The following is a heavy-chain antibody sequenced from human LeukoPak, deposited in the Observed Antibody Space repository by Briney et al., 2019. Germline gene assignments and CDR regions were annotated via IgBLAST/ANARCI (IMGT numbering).Heavy chain of an antibody. Sequence: SETLSLTCTVSGGSISSYYWSWIRQPAGKGLEWIGRIYTSGSTNYNPSLKSRVTMSVDTSKNQFSLKLSSVTAADTAVYYCARGDIVVVVAAKRRSDAFDIWGQGTMVTVSS. D-gene: IGHD2-15*01. CDR1: GGSISSYY. V-gene: IGHV4-4*07. J-gene: IGHJ3*02. CDR2: IYTSGST. CDR3: ARGDIVVVVAAKRRSDAFDI.